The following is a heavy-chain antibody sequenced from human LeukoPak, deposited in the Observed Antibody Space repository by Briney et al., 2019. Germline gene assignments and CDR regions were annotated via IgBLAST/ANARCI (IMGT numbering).Heavy chain of an antibody. J-gene: IGHJ3*02. CDR2: ISSSSSYI. V-gene: IGHV3-21*01. CDR1: GFTFSSYS. D-gene: IGHD2-21*01. Sequence: GGSLGLSCAASGFTFSSYSMNRVRQAPGKGLEWVSSISSSSSYIYYADSVKGRFTISRDNAKNSLYLQMNSLRAEDTAVYYCARSLYCGGDCYLIDAFDIWGQGTMVTVSS. CDR3: ARSLYCGGDCYLIDAFDI.